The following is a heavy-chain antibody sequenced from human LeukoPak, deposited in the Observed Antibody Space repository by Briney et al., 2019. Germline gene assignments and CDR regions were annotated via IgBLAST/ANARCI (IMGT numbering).Heavy chain of an antibody. CDR1: GGSISSYY. J-gene: IGHJ4*02. CDR2: IYYSGST. CDR3: AGDRRDGYVDY. Sequence: PSETLSLTCTVSGGSISSYYWSWIRQPPGKGLEWIGYIYYSGSTNYNPSLKSRVTISVDTSKNQFSLKLSSVTAADTAVYYCAGDRRDGYVDYWGQGTLVTVSS. D-gene: IGHD5-24*01. V-gene: IGHV4-59*01.